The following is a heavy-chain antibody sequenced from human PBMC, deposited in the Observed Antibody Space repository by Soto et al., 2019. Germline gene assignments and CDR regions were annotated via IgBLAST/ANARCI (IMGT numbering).Heavy chain of an antibody. D-gene: IGHD2-2*03. CDR1: GFTFSSYG. V-gene: IGHV3-33*01. CDR3: AVESNGKGGTDAFDI. CDR2: IWDDGSNQ. Sequence: QVQLVESGGGVVQPGRSLRLSCAASGFTFSSYGMHWVRQAPGKGLEWVAIIWDDGSNQYYEDSVKGRFTISRDKSKNMLVLQMNSVRAEDTAVYYCAVESNGKGGTDAFDIWGQGTMVTVSS. J-gene: IGHJ3*02.